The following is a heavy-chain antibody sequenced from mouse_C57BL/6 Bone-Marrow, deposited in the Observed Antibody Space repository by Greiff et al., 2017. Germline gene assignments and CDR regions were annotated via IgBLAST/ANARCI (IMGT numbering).Heavy chain of an antibody. D-gene: IGHD1-1*01. CDR1: GYTFSSYG. V-gene: IGHV1-81*01. Sequence: VQLQQSGAELARPGASVKLSCKASGYTFSSYGISWVKQRTGQGLEWIGEIYPRSGNTYSTEKIKGKATLAADKSSSTAYMEPRSLTSEDSAVYFCASIYPFYAMDYWGQGPSVTVSS. CDR3: ASIYPFYAMDY. J-gene: IGHJ4*01. CDR2: IYPRSGNT.